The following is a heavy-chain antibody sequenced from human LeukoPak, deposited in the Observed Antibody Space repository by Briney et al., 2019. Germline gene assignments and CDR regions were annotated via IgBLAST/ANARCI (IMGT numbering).Heavy chain of an antibody. D-gene: IGHD3-3*01. CDR1: GYSFTSYW. J-gene: IGHJ4*02. CDR2: IYPGDSDT. V-gene: IGHV5-51*01. Sequence: HGESLKISCKGSGYSFTSYWIGWVRQMPGKGLEWMGIIYPGDSDTRYSPSFQGQVTISADKSISTAYLQWSSLKASDSAMYYCARVHREDFWSGYYPDYWGQGTLVTVSS. CDR3: ARVHREDFWSGYYPDY.